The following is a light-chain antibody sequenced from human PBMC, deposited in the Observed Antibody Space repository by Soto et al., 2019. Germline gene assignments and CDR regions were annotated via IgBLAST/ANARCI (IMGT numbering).Light chain of an antibody. V-gene: IGKV3-20*01. J-gene: IGKJ1*01. CDR1: QNIRSNY. CDR2: NSS. Sequence: ETVLTQSPGTLSLSPGERNTHSCRASQNIRSNYLAWYQQKPGQAPRLLIYNSSKRATGIPDRLSGGGFGRDFPLIIGSLEREDFALYYCHQYRDLPQTFGKGTRVGIK. CDR3: HQYRDLPQT.